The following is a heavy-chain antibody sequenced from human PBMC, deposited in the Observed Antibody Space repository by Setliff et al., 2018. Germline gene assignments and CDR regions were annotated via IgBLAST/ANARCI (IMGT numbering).Heavy chain of an antibody. Sequence: PSETLSLTCGVSGISISSGHYWSWIRQPPGKGLEWIGYIYNSGSTNYNPSLKSRVTISVDTSKNQISLKLTSVTAADTAVYYCARDLNRWFGGFAFDIWGQGTMVTVSS. D-gene: IGHD3-10*01. CDR1: GISISSGHY. V-gene: IGHV4-59*11. CDR2: IYNSGST. CDR3: ARDLNRWFGGFAFDI. J-gene: IGHJ3*02.